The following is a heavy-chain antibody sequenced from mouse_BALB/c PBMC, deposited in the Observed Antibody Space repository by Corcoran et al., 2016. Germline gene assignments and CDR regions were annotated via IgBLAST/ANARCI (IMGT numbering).Heavy chain of an antibody. D-gene: IGHD2-1*01. CDR2: IDPANGNT. CDR1: GFNINDTY. J-gene: IGHJ2*01. Sequence: VQLQQSGAELVKPGASVKLSCTASGFNINDTYMHWVKQRREQGLEWIGRIDPANGNTKYDPKFQGKATSTADTSSNTVYLQLSSLTSEATSVYYCGRSRYGNYVVYWGQGTTLTVSS. V-gene: IGHV14-3*02. CDR3: GRSRYGNYVVY.